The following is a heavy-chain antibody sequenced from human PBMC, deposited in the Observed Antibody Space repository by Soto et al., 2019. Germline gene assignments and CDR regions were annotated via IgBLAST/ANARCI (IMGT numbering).Heavy chain of an antibody. CDR3: ARSHGDYYYYYGMDV. CDR2: INHSGST. D-gene: IGHD4-17*01. J-gene: IGHJ6*02. Sequence: SETLSLTCAVYGGSFSGYYWSWIRQPPGKGLEWIGEINHSGSTNYNPSLKSRVTISVDTSKNQFSLKLSSVTAADTAVYYCARSHGDYYYYYGMDVWGQGTTVTV. V-gene: IGHV4-34*01. CDR1: GGSFSGYY.